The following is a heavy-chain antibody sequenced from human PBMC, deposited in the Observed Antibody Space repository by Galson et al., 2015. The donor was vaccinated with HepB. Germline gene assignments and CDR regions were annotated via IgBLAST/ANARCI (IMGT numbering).Heavy chain of an antibody. J-gene: IGHJ3*02. CDR1: GFIFSNYA. Sequence: SLRLSCAASGFIFSNYAMNWVRQAPGKGLEWVVGINPPGTSIYEADSVKGRFIISRDNSENTLYLQMDSLRAEDTAVYYCARDFEVFGDAFDMWGQGTMVTVSS. D-gene: IGHD3-16*01. CDR2: INPPGTSI. CDR3: ARDFEVFGDAFDM. V-gene: IGHV3-23*01.